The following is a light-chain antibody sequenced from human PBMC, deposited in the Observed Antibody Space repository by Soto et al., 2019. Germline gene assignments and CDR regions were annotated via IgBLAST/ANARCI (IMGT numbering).Light chain of an antibody. J-gene: IGLJ1*01. Sequence: SALTQPASVSGSPGQTITISCTGTSSDVGAYNYVSWYQQHPGKAPKLMIYEVSNRPSGVSDRLSGSKSGNTASLTISGLQAADEADYYCSSKRTTASLVFGTGTKVT. CDR1: SSDVGAYNY. V-gene: IGLV2-14*01. CDR3: SSKRTTASLV. CDR2: EVS.